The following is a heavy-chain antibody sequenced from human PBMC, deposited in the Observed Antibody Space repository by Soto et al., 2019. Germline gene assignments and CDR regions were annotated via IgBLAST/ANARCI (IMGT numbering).Heavy chain of an antibody. Sequence: SETLSLTCTVSGGSISSSSYYWGWIRQPPGKGLEWIGSIYYSGSTYCNPSLKSRVTISVDTSKNQFSLKLGSVTAADTAVYYCARHANYYYGSGSYYISSYYYYYMEVWGKGTTVTVSS. CDR1: GGSISSSSYY. J-gene: IGHJ6*03. CDR3: ARHANYYYGSGSYYISSYYYYYMEV. V-gene: IGHV4-39*01. D-gene: IGHD3-10*01. CDR2: IYYSGST.